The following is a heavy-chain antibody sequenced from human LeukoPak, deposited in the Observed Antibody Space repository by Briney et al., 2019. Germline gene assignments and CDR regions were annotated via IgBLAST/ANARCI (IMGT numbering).Heavy chain of an antibody. V-gene: IGHV3-23*01. CDR3: ARDYGEYYYDSSGYYGGFDY. J-gene: IGHJ4*02. Sequence: PGGSLRLSCAAAGFTFSDYGMNWVRQAPGKGLEWVSGISGSGISTYYADSVKGRFTISRDNSKNTLYLQMNSLRVEDTAVYYCARDYGEYYYDSSGYYGGFDYWGQGTLVTVSS. CDR1: GFTFSDYG. CDR2: ISGSGIST. D-gene: IGHD3-22*01.